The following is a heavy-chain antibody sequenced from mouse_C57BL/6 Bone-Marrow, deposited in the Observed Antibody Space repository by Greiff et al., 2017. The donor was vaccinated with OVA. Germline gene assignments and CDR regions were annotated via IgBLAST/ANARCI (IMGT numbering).Heavy chain of an antibody. Sequence: EVKLVESGGGLVQPGGSMKLSCVASGFTFSNYWMNWVRQSPEKGLEWVAQIRLKSDNYATHYAESVKGRFTISRDDSKSSVYLQMNNLRAEDTGIYYCTPIYYDYDGEWFAYWGQGTLVTVSA. V-gene: IGHV6-3*01. CDR2: IRLKSDNYAT. D-gene: IGHD2-4*01. CDR1: GFTFSNYW. CDR3: TPIYYDYDGEWFAY. J-gene: IGHJ3*01.